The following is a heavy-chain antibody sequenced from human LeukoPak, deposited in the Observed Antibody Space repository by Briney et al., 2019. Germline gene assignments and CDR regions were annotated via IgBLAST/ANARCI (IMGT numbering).Heavy chain of an antibody. D-gene: IGHD5-12*01. V-gene: IGHV3-21*01. CDR2: ISSSSSYI. J-gene: IGHJ4*02. Sequence: PGGSLRLSCAASGFTFSSYEMNWVRQAPGKGLEWVSSISSSSSYIYYADSVKGRFTISRDNAKNSLYLQMNSLRAEDTAVYYCAREYYSGYDWEYFDYWGQGTLVTVSS. CDR1: GFTFSSYE. CDR3: AREYYSGYDWEYFDY.